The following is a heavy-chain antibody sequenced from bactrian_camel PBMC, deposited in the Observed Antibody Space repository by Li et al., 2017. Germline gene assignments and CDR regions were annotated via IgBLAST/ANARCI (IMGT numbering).Heavy chain of an antibody. D-gene: IGHD4*01. J-gene: IGHJ4*01. CDR2: INSDGTT. V-gene: IGHV3S9*01. Sequence: HVQLVESGGGSVQAGERLRLSCTVSSFFFPDSDMAWYRQTPRNGCELVSKINSDGTTYYTDSVRGRFTITQETAKNMVYLQMNNLKVEDTGMYYCVAVVEDGDYAEGGECENEHTNWGEGTQVTVS. CDR3: VAVVEDGDYAEGGECENEHTN. CDR1: SFFFPDSD.